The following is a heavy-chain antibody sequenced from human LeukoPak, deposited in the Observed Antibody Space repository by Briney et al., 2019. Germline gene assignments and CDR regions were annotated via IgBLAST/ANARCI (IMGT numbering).Heavy chain of an antibody. CDR3: ATGGTTDFDY. J-gene: IGHJ4*02. V-gene: IGHV3-49*03. Sequence: GGSLRLSCTASGFTFGDYAMSWFRQAPGKGLEWVSFIRSKGYGGTPEYAASVKGRFTISRDDSKSIAYLQMNSLKTEDTAVYYCATGGTTDFDYWGQGTLVTVSS. CDR1: GFTFGDYA. D-gene: IGHD1-1*01. CDR2: IRSKGYGGTP.